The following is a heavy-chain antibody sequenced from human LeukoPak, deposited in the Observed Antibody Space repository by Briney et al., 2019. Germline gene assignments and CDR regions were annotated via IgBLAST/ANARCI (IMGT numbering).Heavy chain of an antibody. V-gene: IGHV3-30*04. Sequence: GGSLRLSCAASGFTFSSYAMHWVRQAPGQGLEWVAVISYDGSNKYYADSLKGRFTISRDNSKDTLYLQMNSLRAEDTAVYYCARKGRLRFFNYWGQGTLVTVSS. J-gene: IGHJ4*02. CDR2: ISYDGSNK. CDR1: GFTFSSYA. CDR3: ARKGRLRFFNY. D-gene: IGHD5-12*01.